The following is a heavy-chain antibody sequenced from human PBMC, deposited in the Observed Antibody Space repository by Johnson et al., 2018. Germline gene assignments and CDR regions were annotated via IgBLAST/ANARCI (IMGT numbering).Heavy chain of an antibody. V-gene: IGHV3-33*08. Sequence: QVQLVQSGGGVVQPGRSLRLSCATSGFTFSTYAMHWVRQAPGKGLEWVAVIWHDGSNAEYADSGKGRFIMSRDNSKNTLYLQMNSLRAEDTAVYYCARDFSSKRDLDVWGQGTTVTVSS. CDR1: GFTFSTYA. J-gene: IGHJ6*02. D-gene: IGHD3-10*01. CDR3: ARDFSSKRDLDV. CDR2: IWHDGSNA.